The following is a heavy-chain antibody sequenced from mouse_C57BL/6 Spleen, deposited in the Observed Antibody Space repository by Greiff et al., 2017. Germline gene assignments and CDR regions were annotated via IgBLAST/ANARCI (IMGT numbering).Heavy chain of an antibody. V-gene: IGHV1-53*01. J-gene: IGHJ2*01. CDR1: GYTFTSYW. D-gene: IGHD2-1*01. CDR2: INPSNGGT. Sequence: QVQLQQPGTELVKPGASVKLSCKASGYTFTSYWMHWVKQRPGQGLEWIGNINPSNGGTNYNEKFKSKATLTVDNSSSTAYMQLSSLTSEDSAVYYCARSPLYYLYFDYWGQGTTLTVSS. CDR3: ARSPLYYLYFDY.